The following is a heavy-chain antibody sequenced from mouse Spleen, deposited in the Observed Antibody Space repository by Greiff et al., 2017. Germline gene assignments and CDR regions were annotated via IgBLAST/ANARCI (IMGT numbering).Heavy chain of an antibody. CDR2: IHPNSGST. Sequence: QVQLQQSGAELVKPGASVKLSCKASGYTFTSYWMHWVKQRPGQGLEWIGMIHPNSGSTNYNEKFKSKATLTVDKSSSTAYMQLSSLTSEDSAVYYCARSRGGYGNYPWGQGTLVTVSA. CDR3: ARSRGGYGNYP. CDR1: GYTFTSYW. V-gene: IGHV1-64*01. J-gene: IGHJ3*01. D-gene: IGHD2-10*02.